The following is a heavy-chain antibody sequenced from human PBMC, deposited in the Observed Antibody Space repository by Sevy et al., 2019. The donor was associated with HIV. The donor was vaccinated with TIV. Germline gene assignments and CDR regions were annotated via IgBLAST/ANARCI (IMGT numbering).Heavy chain of an antibody. D-gene: IGHD3-22*01. CDR1: GYTFTGYY. Sequence: ASVKVSYKASGYTFTGYYMHWVRQAPGQGLEWMGWINPNSGGTNYAQKFQGRVTMTRDTSISTAYMKLSRLRSDDTAVYYCAVVPDPDTYYYDSSGPYGMDVWGQGTTVTVSS. CDR3: AVVPDPDTYYYDSSGPYGMDV. V-gene: IGHV1-2*02. J-gene: IGHJ6*02. CDR2: INPNSGGT.